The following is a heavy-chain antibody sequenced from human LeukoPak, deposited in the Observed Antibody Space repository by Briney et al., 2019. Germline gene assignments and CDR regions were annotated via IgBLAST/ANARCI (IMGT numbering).Heavy chain of an antibody. CDR2: IYHSGST. CDR1: GYSISSGYY. CDR3: ARINQQQLVLDY. J-gene: IGHJ4*02. V-gene: IGHV4-38-2*01. D-gene: IGHD6-13*01. Sequence: PSETLSLTCAVSGYSISSGYYWGWIRQPPGKGLEWIGSIYHSGSTYYNPSLKSRVTISVDTSKNQFSLKLSSVTAADTAVYYCARINQQQLVLDYWGQGTLVTVSS.